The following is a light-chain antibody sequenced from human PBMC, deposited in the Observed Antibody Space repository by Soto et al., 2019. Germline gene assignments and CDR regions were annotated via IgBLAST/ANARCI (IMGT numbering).Light chain of an antibody. CDR2: GAS. J-gene: IGKJ1*01. V-gene: IGKV3-15*01. CDR3: QQYNNWPPWT. CDR1: QSVSSN. Sequence: EIVMTQSPATLSVSPGERATLSCRASQSVSSNLAWYQQKPGQAPRLLIYGASTRATGIPERFSGSGSGTEFTLTISSLQSEDFALYYCQQYNNWPPWTSGQGTKVDNK.